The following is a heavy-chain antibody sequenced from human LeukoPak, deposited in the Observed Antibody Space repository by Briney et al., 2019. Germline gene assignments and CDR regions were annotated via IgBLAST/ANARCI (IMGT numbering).Heavy chain of an antibody. J-gene: IGHJ4*02. Sequence: SVKLSCKASGGTFSSYAISWVRQAPGQGLEWMGGIIPIFGTANYAQKFQGRVTITTDESTSTAYMELSSLMSEDTAVYYCAAGYYDSSGYYPLDYWGQGTRVTVSA. CDR3: AAGYYDSSGYYPLDY. CDR1: GGTFSSYA. D-gene: IGHD3-22*01. CDR2: IIPIFGTA. V-gene: IGHV1-69*05.